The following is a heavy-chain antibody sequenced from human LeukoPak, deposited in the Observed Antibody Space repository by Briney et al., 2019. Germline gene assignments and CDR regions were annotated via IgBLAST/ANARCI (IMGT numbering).Heavy chain of an antibody. Sequence: GGSLRLSCAASGFTFNSYVMSWVRQAPGKGLEWVSTISADGGSTYYADSVKGRFTISRDNSKDTLYLQMISLRVEDRAVYYCANTINWGNNWFDPWGQGTLVTVSS. CDR2: ISADGGST. CDR3: ANTINWGNNWFDP. J-gene: IGHJ5*02. V-gene: IGHV3-23*01. CDR1: GFTFNSYV. D-gene: IGHD3-16*01.